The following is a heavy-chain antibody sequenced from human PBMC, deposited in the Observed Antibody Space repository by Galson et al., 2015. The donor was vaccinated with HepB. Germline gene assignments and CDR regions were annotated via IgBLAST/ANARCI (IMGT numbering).Heavy chain of an antibody. CDR1: GFTFSSYS. J-gene: IGHJ2*01. CDR3: ARDPGYYDSSGYYPHWYFDL. CDR2: ISSSSSTI. V-gene: IGHV3-48*02. D-gene: IGHD3-22*01. Sequence: SLRLSCAASGFTFSSYSMNWVRQAPGKGLEWVSYISSSSSTIYYADSVKGRFTISRDNAKNSLYLQMNSLRDEDTAVYYCARDPGYYDSSGYYPHWYFDLWGRGTLVTVSS.